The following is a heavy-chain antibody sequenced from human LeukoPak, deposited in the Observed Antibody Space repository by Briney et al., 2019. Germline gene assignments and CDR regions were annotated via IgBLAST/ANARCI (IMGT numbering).Heavy chain of an antibody. J-gene: IGHJ4*02. D-gene: IGHD5-18*01. CDR2: IVVGSGNT. CDR1: GFTFTSSA. Sequence: SVKVSCKASGFTFTSSAVQWVRQARGQRLEWIGWIVVGSGNTNYAQKFQERVTITRDMSTSTAYMELGSLRSEDTAVYYCAAGGRGYSYGLDYWGQGTLVTVSS. CDR3: AAGGRGYSYGLDY. V-gene: IGHV1-58*01.